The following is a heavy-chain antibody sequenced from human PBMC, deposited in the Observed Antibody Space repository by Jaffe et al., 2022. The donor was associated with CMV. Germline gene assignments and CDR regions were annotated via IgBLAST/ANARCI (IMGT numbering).Heavy chain of an antibody. D-gene: IGHD2-15*01. CDR2: IWYDGSNK. J-gene: IGHJ4*02. Sequence: QVQLVESGGGVVQPGRSLRLSCAASGFTFSSYGMHWVRQAPGKGLEWVAVIWYDGSNKYYADSVKGRFTISRDNSKNTLYLQMNSLRAEDTAVYYCAREDIVVVVAAGKGVGNLDYWGQGTLVTVSS. CDR1: GFTFSSYG. CDR3: AREDIVVVVAAGKGVGNLDY. V-gene: IGHV3-33*08.